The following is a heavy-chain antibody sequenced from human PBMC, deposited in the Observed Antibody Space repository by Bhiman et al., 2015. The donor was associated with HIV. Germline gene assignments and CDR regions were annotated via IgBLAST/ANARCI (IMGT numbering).Heavy chain of an antibody. V-gene: IGHV3-43*01. CDR3: LGATPNDVFNM. J-gene: IGHJ3*02. CDR1: GFTFDDYT. D-gene: IGHD1-26*01. CDR2: ISWDGVST. Sequence: EVQLVESGGDLVQPGGSLRLSCAASGFTFDDYTIHWVRQVPGKGLEWVSLISWDGVSTSYADSVKGRFTISRDNSKNTLYLEMNSLRAEDTAVYFCLGATPNDVFNMWGQG.